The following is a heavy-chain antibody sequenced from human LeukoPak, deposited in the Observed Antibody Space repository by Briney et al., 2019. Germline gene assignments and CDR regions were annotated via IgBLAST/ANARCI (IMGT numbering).Heavy chain of an antibody. CDR1: GASISDYY. Sequence: SETLSLTCTVSGASISDYYWNWIRQPPGRGLEWIGYIYYSGSTNYNPSLKSRVAISVDTSKNQFSLKLSSVTAADTAVYYCARAKAAAGIDYFDYWGQGTLVTVSS. J-gene: IGHJ4*02. D-gene: IGHD6-13*01. CDR2: IYYSGST. V-gene: IGHV4-59*13. CDR3: ARAKAAAGIDYFDY.